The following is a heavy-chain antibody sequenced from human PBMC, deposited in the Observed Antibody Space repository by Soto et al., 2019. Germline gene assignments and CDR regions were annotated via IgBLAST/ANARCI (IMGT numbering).Heavy chain of an antibody. CDR2: ISSSSSYT. CDR1: GFTFSDYY. J-gene: IGHJ6*02. V-gene: IGHV3-11*06. Sequence: GSLRLSCAASGFTFSDYYMSWIRQAPGKGLEWVSYISSSSSYTNYADSVKGRFTISRDNAKNSLYLQMDSLRAEDTAVYYCARDQDSGYDPEQSDYYYYGMDVWGQGTTVTVSS. D-gene: IGHD5-12*01. CDR3: ARDQDSGYDPEQSDYYYYGMDV.